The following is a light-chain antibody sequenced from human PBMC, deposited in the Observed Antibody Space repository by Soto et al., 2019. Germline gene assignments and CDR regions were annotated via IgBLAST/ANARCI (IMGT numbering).Light chain of an antibody. J-gene: IGKJ1*01. CDR3: QHYNSYSEA. V-gene: IGKV1-5*03. CDR2: KAS. Sequence: DIQMTQSPSTLSGSVGDRVTITCRASQTISSWLAWYQQKPGKAPKLLIYKASTLKSGVPSRFSGRGSGTEFTLTISSLQPADFATYYCQHYNSYSEAFGEGTKVELK. CDR1: QTISSW.